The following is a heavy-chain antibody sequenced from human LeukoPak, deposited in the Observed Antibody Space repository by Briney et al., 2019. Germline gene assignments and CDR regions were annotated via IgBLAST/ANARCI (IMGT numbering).Heavy chain of an antibody. Sequence: SETLSLTCAVHGGSLTGYSWAWVRQSPGEGLEWIGEINQVERAIYSPSLESRVSISLEASRNQFFLQLTSVAAADTAMYYCARGRATPSRLFFDYYFMDVWGPGTPVTVSS. CDR3: ARGRATPSRLFFDYYFMDV. V-gene: IGHV4-34*01. D-gene: IGHD2-15*01. CDR1: GGSLTGYS. CDR2: INQVERA. J-gene: IGHJ6*03.